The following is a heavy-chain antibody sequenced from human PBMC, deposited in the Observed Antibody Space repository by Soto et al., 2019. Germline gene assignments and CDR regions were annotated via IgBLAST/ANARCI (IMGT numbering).Heavy chain of an antibody. Sequence: GGSLRLSCAGSGFLFGDSDIHWVRQAPGKGLEWVGRIRSKAYTYATAYVASAKGGFTISRDDSKNTAYLRMNSLEAEDTAVYYCTRHTMTFWYFDLWGRGTLVTVSS. D-gene: IGHD2-2*01. J-gene: IGHJ2*01. CDR1: GFLFGDSD. CDR3: TRHTMTFWYFDL. V-gene: IGHV3-73*01. CDR2: IRSKAYTYAT.